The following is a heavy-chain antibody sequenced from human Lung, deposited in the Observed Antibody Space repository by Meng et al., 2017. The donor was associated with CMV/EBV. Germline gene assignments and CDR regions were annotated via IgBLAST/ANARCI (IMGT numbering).Heavy chain of an antibody. V-gene: IGHV1-2*02. CDR3: ARARHFDVWSGLLDH. CDR2: INPNTGGT. D-gene: IGHD3-3*01. Sequence: ASVKVSCKASGYMFTGFYMHWVRQAPGQGLEWMGWINPNTGGTNYAQKFQGRVTMARDSSTHHFSLYLTSVTAADTAVYFCARARHFDVWSGLLDHWGQGALVTVSS. J-gene: IGHJ4*02. CDR1: GYMFTGFY.